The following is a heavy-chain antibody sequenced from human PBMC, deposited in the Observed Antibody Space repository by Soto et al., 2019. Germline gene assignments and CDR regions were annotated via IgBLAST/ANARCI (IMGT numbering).Heavy chain of an antibody. D-gene: IGHD2-2*01. CDR2: IIPIFGTA. Sequence: SVKVFCKASGCTFSSYTISWVRQAPGQGLEWMGGIIPIFGTANYAQKFQGRVTITADESTSTAYMELSSLRSEDTAVYYCARVSSAANVDYWGQGTLVNVS. CDR1: GCTFSSYT. V-gene: IGHV1-69*13. CDR3: ARVSSAANVDY. J-gene: IGHJ4*02.